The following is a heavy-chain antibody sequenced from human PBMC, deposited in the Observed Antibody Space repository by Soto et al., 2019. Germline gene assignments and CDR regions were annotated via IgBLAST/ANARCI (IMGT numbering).Heavy chain of an antibody. CDR3: ARQNPYSTGSYYFDP. D-gene: IGHD6-19*01. V-gene: IGHV4-31*03. Sequence: TLSLTCTGSGVSISSGGYYWSWIRQHPGKGLEWIGYIYYNGSPYYNPSLRGRVTISVHTSNNQFSLELRAVTAADTAVYYCARQNPYSTGSYYFDPWGQGTLVTVSS. CDR1: GVSISSGGYY. CDR2: IYYNGSP. J-gene: IGHJ4*02.